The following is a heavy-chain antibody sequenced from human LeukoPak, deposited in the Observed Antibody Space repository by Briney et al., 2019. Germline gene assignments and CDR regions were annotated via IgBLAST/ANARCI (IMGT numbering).Heavy chain of an antibody. D-gene: IGHD6-6*01. V-gene: IGHV3-74*01. J-gene: IGHJ4*02. CDR3: ARALGYSSSSIVY. Sequence: GGSLRLSCAASGFTFSSYWMHWVRQAPGKGLELVSRINSDGSSTSYADSVKGRFTISRDNAKNTLYLQMNSLRAEDTAVYYCARALGYSSSSIVYWGQGTLVTVSS. CDR1: GFTFSSYW. CDR2: INSDGSST.